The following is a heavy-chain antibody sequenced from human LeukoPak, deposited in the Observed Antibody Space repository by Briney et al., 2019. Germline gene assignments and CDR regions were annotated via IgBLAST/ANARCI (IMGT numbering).Heavy chain of an antibody. D-gene: IGHD6-13*01. V-gene: IGHV4-34*01. CDR3: ARGWRQQPIN. CDR2: INHSGST. Sequence: SETLSLTCAVYGGSFSDYYWTWIRQPPGKGLEWIGEINHSGSTSYNPSLKSRVTISVDPSKNQFSLKLSSVTAADTAVYYCARGWRQQPINWGQGTLVTVSS. J-gene: IGHJ4*02. CDR1: GGSFSDYY.